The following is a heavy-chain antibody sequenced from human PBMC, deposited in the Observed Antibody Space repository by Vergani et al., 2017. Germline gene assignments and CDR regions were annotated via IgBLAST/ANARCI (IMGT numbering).Heavy chain of an antibody. CDR1: GFIFSDHY. J-gene: IGHJ3*02. D-gene: IGHD1-1*01. CDR2: IRNKANDYTT. Sequence: EVQVVESGGGLVQPGGSLRLSCAASGFIFSDHYMDWVRQAPGKGLEWVGRIRNKANDYTTQYAASVKGRFSISRDDPMSSVYLQMNSLQTGDTALYYCVRGRRTNWDDNLYDIWGQGRLVTVSS. CDR3: VRGRRTNWDDNLYDI. V-gene: IGHV3-72*01.